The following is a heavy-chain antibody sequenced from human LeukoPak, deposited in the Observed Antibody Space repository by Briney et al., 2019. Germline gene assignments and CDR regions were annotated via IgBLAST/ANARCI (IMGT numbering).Heavy chain of an antibody. Sequence: GASVKVSCKASGYTFTGYYVHWARQAPGQGLEWMGWINPNSGGTNYAQKFQGRVTMTRDTSISTAYMELSRLRSDDTALYHCASGRWEPYDAFDIWGQGTMVTVSS. CDR3: ASGRWEPYDAFDI. CDR1: GYTFTGYY. D-gene: IGHD1-26*01. J-gene: IGHJ3*02. CDR2: INPNSGGT. V-gene: IGHV1-2*02.